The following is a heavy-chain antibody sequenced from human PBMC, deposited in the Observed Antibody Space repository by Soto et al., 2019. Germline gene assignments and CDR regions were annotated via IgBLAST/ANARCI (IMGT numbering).Heavy chain of an antibody. CDR2: ISYDVIIK. CDR3: GRAKIRGPPDYCDD. CDR1: GFTFSSSP. V-gene: IGHV3-30-3*01. Sequence: QVQLVESGGGVVQPGRSLRLSCEASGFTFSSSPMHWVRQAPGKGLEWVAVISYDVIIKVYADSVQGRFTISRDISKNTLHTQITRMRTEDTAVYYCGRAKIRGPPDYCDDWGQGTLVTVSS. J-gene: IGHJ4*02.